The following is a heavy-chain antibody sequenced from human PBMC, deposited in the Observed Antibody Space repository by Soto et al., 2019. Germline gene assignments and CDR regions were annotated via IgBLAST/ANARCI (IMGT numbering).Heavy chain of an antibody. V-gene: IGHV3-15*07. Sequence: EVQLVESGGGLVKPGGSLRLSCAASGFTFSNAWINWVRQAPGKGLEWVGRIKSKTDGGTADFAAPVKGRFAISRDDSKNTVYLQMNSQKTEDTAVYYCTTDSYSTIIVVRFDYWGHGTLVTVSS. CDR1: GFTFSNAW. CDR2: IKSKTDGGTA. J-gene: IGHJ4*01. D-gene: IGHD3-22*01. CDR3: TTDSYSTIIVVRFDY.